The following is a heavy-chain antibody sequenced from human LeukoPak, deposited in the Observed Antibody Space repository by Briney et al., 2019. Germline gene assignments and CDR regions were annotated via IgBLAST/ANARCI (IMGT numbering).Heavy chain of an antibody. D-gene: IGHD2-2*01. CDR1: GFTFDDYA. V-gene: IGHV3-9*01. CDR3: AKDRAAIIGLFDY. Sequence: GGPLRLSCAASGFTFDDYAMHWVRQAPGKGLEGVSGISWNSGSIGYADSVKGRFTISRDNAKNSLYLQMNSLRAEDTALYYCAKDRAAIIGLFDYWGQGTLVTVSS. J-gene: IGHJ4*02. CDR2: ISWNSGSI.